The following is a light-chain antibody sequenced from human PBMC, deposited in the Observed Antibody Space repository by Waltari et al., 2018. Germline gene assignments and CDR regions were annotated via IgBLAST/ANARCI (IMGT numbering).Light chain of an antibody. CDR1: NSDVGTYNY. J-gene: IGLJ2*01. CDR3: SSYAGSNTLV. V-gene: IGLV2-8*01. Sequence: QSALTQPPSASGSPGQSVTISCTGTNSDVGTYNYVSWFQQHPGRAPKLLIYEVNKRPSGVPDRFSGSKSDTRASLTVSGLQADDEAVYHCSSYAGSNTLVFGGGTKLTVL. CDR2: EVN.